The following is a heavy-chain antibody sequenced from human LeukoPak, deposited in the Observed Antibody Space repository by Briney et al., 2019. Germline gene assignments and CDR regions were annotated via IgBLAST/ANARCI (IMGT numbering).Heavy chain of an antibody. D-gene: IGHD3/OR15-3a*01. CDR3: ARGTPGTGAFDY. CDR2: INPSGAST. J-gene: IGHJ4*02. CDR1: GYTFTSHF. V-gene: IGHV1-46*01. Sequence: ASVTVSCTTSGYTFTSHFIHWVRQAPGQGLEWMGIINPSGASTSYAQRFQGRVTMTRDMSTSTVYMELSSLRSEDTAVYYCARGTPGTGAFDYWGQGTLVTVSS.